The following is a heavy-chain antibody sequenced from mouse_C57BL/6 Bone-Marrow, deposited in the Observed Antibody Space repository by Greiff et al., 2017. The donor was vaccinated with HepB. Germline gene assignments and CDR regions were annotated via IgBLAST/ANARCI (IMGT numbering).Heavy chain of an antibody. V-gene: IGHV1-82*01. CDR1: GYAFSSSW. CDR2: IYPGDGDT. Sequence: VQLQQSGPELVKPGASVKISCKASGYAFSSSWMNWVKQRPGQGLEWIGRIYPGDGDTNYNGKFKGKATLTADKSSSTAYMQLSSLTSEDSAVYFCARRKRYYAMDYWGQGTSVTVSS. CDR3: ARRKRYYAMDY. J-gene: IGHJ4*01.